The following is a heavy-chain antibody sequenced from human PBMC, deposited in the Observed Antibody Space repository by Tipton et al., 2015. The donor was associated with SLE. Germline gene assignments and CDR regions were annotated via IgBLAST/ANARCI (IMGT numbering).Heavy chain of an antibody. V-gene: IGHV3-33*01. CDR1: GFTFSSYG. Sequence: SGFTFSSYGMHWVRQAPGKGLEWVAVIWYDGSDKYYADSVKGRFTISRDNSKNTLYLQMNSLRAEDTAVYYCTTTRIAARQDYYYYGMDVWGQGTTVTVSS. CDR2: IWYDGSDK. J-gene: IGHJ6*02. D-gene: IGHD6-6*01. CDR3: TTTRIAARQDYYYYGMDV.